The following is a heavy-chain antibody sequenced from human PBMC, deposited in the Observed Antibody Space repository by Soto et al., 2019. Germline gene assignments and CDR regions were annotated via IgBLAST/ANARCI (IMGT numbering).Heavy chain of an antibody. CDR3: ARRAETNGWNGFGADKYYFDF. Sequence: QVQLVQSWAEVRKPGASVKVCCEASGYTFTSYDIYWVRQASGQGLEWMGWMNGNTGNSGYAQKFQGSVTMTSDTSISTAHMELSSLRSEDTAVYYCARRAETNGWNGFGADKYYFDFWGQGTLVTVSS. V-gene: IGHV1-8*01. J-gene: IGHJ4*02. CDR1: GYTFTSYD. CDR2: MNGNTGNS. D-gene: IGHD1-1*01.